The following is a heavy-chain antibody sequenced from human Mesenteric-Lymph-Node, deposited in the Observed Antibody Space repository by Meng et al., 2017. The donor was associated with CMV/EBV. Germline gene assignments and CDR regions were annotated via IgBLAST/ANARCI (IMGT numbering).Heavy chain of an antibody. CDR1: GGTFSSYA. J-gene: IGHJ4*02. CDR3: ASVGRGVLRQGRYFDY. D-gene: IGHD3-3*01. Sequence: GGTFSSYAISWVRQAPGQGLEWMGGIIPIFGTANYAQKFQGRVTITADESTSTAYMELSSLRSEDTAVYYCASVGRGVLRQGRYFDYWGQGTLVTVSS. CDR2: IIPIFGTA. V-gene: IGHV1-69*01.